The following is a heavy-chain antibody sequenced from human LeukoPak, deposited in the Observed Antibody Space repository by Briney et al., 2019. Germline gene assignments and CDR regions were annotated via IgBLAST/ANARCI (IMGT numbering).Heavy chain of an antibody. D-gene: IGHD2-2*01. CDR1: GYTFTSNY. V-gene: IGHV1-46*01. Sequence: ASVKVSCKAFGYTFTSNYMHWVRQPPGQGPEWMGVISPSGGSTTYAQKFQGRVTLTRDMSTSTAYMELSSLRSEDTAVYYCARGTVVPAAMVYYYYYMDVWGKGTTVTVSS. CDR3: ARGTVVPAAMVYYYYYMDV. J-gene: IGHJ6*03. CDR2: ISPSGGST.